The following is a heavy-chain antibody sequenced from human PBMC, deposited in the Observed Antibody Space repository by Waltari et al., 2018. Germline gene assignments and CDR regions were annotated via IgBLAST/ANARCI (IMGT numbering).Heavy chain of an antibody. V-gene: IGHV3-23*03. CDR2: VYSVGSTT. Sequence: EVQLLESGGGLAQPGGSLRLSCAASGFTFSDYAMSWVRQAPGKGLEWVSVVYSVGSTTYYSDSGKGRFTISRDDSKNTMFLQMNSLRAEDTAIYYCAKDLGGTDWSHYFDSWGQGTLIAVSS. CDR1: GFTFSDYA. J-gene: IGHJ4*02. D-gene: IGHD2-21*01. CDR3: AKDLGGTDWSHYFDS.